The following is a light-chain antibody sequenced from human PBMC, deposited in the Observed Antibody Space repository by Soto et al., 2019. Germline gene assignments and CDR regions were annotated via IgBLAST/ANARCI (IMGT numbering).Light chain of an antibody. CDR3: QQYNKWRT. Sequence: EIVMTQSRATLSVSPGERATLSCRASESVSSNLAWYQQKPGQAPRLLIYGASTRATGIPARISGSGSGTEFTLTISSLQSEDFAVYYCQQYNKWRTFGQGTKVDIK. V-gene: IGKV3-15*01. CDR2: GAS. CDR1: ESVSSN. J-gene: IGKJ1*01.